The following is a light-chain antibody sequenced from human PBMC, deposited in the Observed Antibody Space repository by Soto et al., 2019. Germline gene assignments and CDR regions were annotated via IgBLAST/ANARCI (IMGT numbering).Light chain of an antibody. J-gene: IGKJ1*01. CDR2: DAS. CDR3: QQYNSYPRT. V-gene: IGKV1-33*01. Sequence: DIQMTQSPSSLSASVGDRVTITCQASQDITNYLNWYQQKPGRAPRLLLYDASSLETGVPSRFSGSGSGTDFTLTISSLQPDDFATYYCQQYNSYPRTFGQGTKVDI. CDR1: QDITNY.